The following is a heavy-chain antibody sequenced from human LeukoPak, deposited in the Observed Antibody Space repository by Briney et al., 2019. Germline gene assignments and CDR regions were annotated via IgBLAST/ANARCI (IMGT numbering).Heavy chain of an antibody. Sequence: PPGGSLSLSCAASGFTFNTYSMNWARQAPGKGLEWVSTISDSGGGTYYADSVKGRFTISSDNSKNTLYLQMNSRRADDTAVYFCDGADFWGQGTLVTVSS. CDR1: GFTFNTYS. V-gene: IGHV3-23*01. CDR3: DGADF. J-gene: IGHJ4*02. CDR2: ISDSGGGT.